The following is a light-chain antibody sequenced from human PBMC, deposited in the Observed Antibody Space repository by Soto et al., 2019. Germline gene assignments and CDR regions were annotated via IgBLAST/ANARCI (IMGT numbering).Light chain of an antibody. CDR3: QQFHDLTIT. J-gene: IGKJ5*01. Sequence: IQMTQSPSSPSASVGDRVTITCQASQDIKKNVNWYQQKPGKVPKVLIYDASTLETGVPSRFSGSVSETECTLTISGLKYEDSATYVGQQFHDLTITFCQGTRLEIK. CDR1: QDIKKN. CDR2: DAS. V-gene: IGKV1-33*01.